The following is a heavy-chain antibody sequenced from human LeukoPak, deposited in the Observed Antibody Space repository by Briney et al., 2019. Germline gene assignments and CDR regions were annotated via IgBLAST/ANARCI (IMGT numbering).Heavy chain of an antibody. D-gene: IGHD2-2*01. CDR2: IYYSGYT. CDR1: GGSISRGGYY. Sequence: SQTLPLTCTVSGGSISRGGYYWSWIRQHPEKGLEWSGYIYYSGYTYYNPSLKSRVTISVDTSKTQFSLKLSSVTAAEAAVYYGARRSTTRYCSSTSCLQWFDPWGQGTLVTVSS. CDR3: ARRSTTRYCSSTSCLQWFDP. V-gene: IGHV4-31*03. J-gene: IGHJ5*02.